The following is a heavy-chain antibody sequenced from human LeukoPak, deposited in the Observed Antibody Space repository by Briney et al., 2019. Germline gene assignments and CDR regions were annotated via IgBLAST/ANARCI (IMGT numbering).Heavy chain of an antibody. CDR3: ARGTSYFDY. J-gene: IGHJ4*02. CDR1: GFTFSSHT. Sequence: PGGSLRLSCAASGFTFSSHTMYWVRQAPGKGLEWVSSISRSSSYISYADSVKGRFTISRDNAKNSLYLQMNSLRAEDTAVYYCARGTSYFDYWGQGTLVTVSS. CDR2: ISRSSSYI. V-gene: IGHV3-21*01.